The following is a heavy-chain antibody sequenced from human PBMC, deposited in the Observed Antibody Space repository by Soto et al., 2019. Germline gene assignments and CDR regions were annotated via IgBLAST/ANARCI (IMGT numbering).Heavy chain of an antibody. CDR3: ERSGSYLDDFEI. CDR1: GGTFSSYA. J-gene: IGHJ3*02. CDR2: IIPIFGTA. D-gene: IGHD1-26*01. V-gene: IGHV1-69*12. Sequence: QVQLVQSGAEVKKPGSSVKVSCKASGGTFSSYAISWVRQAPGQGLEWMGGIIPIFGTANYAQKFQGRVTTTADESTSTAYMERSSLRSEATAVYYCERSGSYLDDFEIWGQGTMVTVSS.